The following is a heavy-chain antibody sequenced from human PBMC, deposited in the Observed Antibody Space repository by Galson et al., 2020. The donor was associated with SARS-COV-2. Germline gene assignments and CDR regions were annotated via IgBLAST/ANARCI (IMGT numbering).Heavy chain of an antibody. CDR1: GYTFTTSC. CDR2: ISPYNSKT. D-gene: IGHD1-1*01. CDR3: AKMTGTTRARYDA. J-gene: IGHJ5*02. Sequence: SVKFSCNASGYTFTTSCISWVRQLPGQGLEWMVWISPYNSKTKYAQKFQGRVSMTTDTSTSSAYMELRSLTLDDTAVYYCAKMTGTTRARYDAWGQGTLITVSS. V-gene: IGHV1-18*04.